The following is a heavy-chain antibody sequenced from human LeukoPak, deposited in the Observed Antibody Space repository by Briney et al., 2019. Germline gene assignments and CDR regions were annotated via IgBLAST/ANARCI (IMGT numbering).Heavy chain of an antibody. CDR1: GYTFTGYY. Sequence: GASVKVSCKASGYTFTGYYMHWVRQAPGQGLEWMGWINPNSGGTIYAQKFQGRVTMTEDTSTDTAYMELSSLRSEDTAVYYCATVGYYYGSGSYSHYMDVWGKGTTVTISS. V-gene: IGHV1-2*02. J-gene: IGHJ6*03. CDR2: INPNSGGT. CDR3: ATVGYYYGSGSYSHYMDV. D-gene: IGHD3-10*01.